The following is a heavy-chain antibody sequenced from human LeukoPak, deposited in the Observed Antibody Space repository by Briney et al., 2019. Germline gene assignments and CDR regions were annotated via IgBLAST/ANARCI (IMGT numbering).Heavy chain of an antibody. V-gene: IGHV3-23*01. Sequence: GGTLRLSCAASGFTFSSYGMSWVRQAPGKGLEWVSAISGSGGSTYYADSVKGRFTISRDNSKNTLYLQMNSLRAEDTAVYYCAKGTFLYSYVDYWGQGTLVTVSS. CDR3: AKGTFLYSYVDY. D-gene: IGHD5-18*01. J-gene: IGHJ4*02. CDR2: ISGSGGST. CDR1: GFTFSSYG.